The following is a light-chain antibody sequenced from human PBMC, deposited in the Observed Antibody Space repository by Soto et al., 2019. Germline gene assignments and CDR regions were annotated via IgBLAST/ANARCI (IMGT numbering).Light chain of an antibody. Sequence: EIVLTQSPGTLSLSPRERATLSCRASQTINNSYLAWYQQKPGQPPRLLIYGVSSRAPGIPHRFSGSGFGTDFTLNISRLEPEDFAVYYCQQYSSSPAPTFGGGTKVEIK. CDR2: GVS. V-gene: IGKV3-20*01. CDR3: QQYSSSPAPT. CDR1: QTINNSY. J-gene: IGKJ4*01.